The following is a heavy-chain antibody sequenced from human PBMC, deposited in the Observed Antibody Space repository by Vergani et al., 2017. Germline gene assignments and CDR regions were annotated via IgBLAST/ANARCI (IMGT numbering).Heavy chain of an antibody. Sequence: QVQLQQWGAGLLKPSETLSLTCAVYGGSFSGYYWSSIRQPPGKGLEWIGEINHSGSTNYNPSLKSRVTISVDTSKNQFSLKLSSVTAADTAVYYCARLQARTGTFYYFDYWGQGTLVTVSS. D-gene: IGHD1-7*01. CDR1: GGSFSGYY. CDR2: INHSGST. V-gene: IGHV4-34*01. J-gene: IGHJ4*02. CDR3: ARLQARTGTFYYFDY.